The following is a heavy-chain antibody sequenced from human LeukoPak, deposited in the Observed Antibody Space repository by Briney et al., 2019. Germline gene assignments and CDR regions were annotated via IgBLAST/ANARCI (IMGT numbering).Heavy chain of an antibody. D-gene: IGHD3-16*01. J-gene: IGHJ4*02. Sequence: GGSFRLSCAASGFTFSNAWMSWVRQAPGKGLEWVSAISGSGGSTYYADSVKGRFTISRDNSKNTLYLQMNSLRAEDTAVYYCARVGDEVAYTRGYLDYWGQGTLVTVSS. CDR2: ISGSGGST. CDR1: GFTFSNAW. CDR3: ARVGDEVAYTRGYLDY. V-gene: IGHV3-23*01.